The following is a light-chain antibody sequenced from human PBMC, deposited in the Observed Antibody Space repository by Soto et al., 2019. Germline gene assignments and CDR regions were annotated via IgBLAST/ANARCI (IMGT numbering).Light chain of an antibody. V-gene: IGKV3-15*01. J-gene: IGKJ5*01. CDR3: QQYNTWTSIT. CDR2: GAS. Sequence: TQSPATLSVSPGERATLSCRASQSVYSSLAWYQQKHGQAPRLLIYGASTRATGIPARFSGSGSGTEFTLTISRLQSEDFAVYYCQQYNTWTSITFGQGTRLET. CDR1: QSVYSS.